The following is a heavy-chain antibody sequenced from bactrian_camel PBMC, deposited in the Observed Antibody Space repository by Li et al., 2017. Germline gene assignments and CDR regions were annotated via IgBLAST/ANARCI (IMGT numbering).Heavy chain of an antibody. CDR1: IFRYSIHC. Sequence: VQLVESGGGSVQAGGALRLSCAASIFRYSIHCMAWFRQAPGKEREGVARIATGSGNTYYADSVKGRFTISPDNEKNMVYLQMNDLKPEDTAVYYCAAEERSLIGEPCKNAQMTRPMDYWGKGTQVTVS. J-gene: IGHJ7*01. CDR2: IATGSGNT. D-gene: IGHD1*01. V-gene: IGHV3S40*01.